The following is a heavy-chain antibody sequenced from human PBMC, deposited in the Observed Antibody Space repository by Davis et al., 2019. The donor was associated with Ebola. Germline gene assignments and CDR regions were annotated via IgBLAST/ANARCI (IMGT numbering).Heavy chain of an antibody. CDR2: IYPDDSDT. Sequence: GESLKISCKDSGNSFTSHWIGWVRQKSGEGLEWMGIIYPDDSDTRYSPSFQGQVTISVDKSIDTAYLQWSSLKASDTATYYCARTTGIGMSYWGQGTLVTVSS. V-gene: IGHV5-51*01. J-gene: IGHJ4*02. CDR3: ARTTGIGMSY. D-gene: IGHD1-1*01. CDR1: GNSFTSHW.